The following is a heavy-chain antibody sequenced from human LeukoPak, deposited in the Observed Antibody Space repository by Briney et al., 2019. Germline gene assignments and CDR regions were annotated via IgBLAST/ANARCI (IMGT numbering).Heavy chain of an antibody. J-gene: IGHJ4*02. D-gene: IGHD4-17*01. CDR1: GGSISSGGHY. CDR3: ARDNYGDYVAGTGDY. V-gene: IGHV4-31*03. Sequence: PSQTLSLTCTVSGGSISSGGHYWSWIRQRPGKGLEWIGYINYSGSTYYNPSLKSRVSISLDTSQNHFSLKLSSVTAADTAVYYCARDNYGDYVAGTGDYWGQGTLVTVSS. CDR2: INYSGST.